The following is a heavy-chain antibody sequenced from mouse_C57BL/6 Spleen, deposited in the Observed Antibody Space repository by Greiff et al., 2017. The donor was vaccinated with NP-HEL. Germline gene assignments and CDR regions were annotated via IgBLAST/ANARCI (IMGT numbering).Heavy chain of an antibody. CDR3: ARFYYGSSHYYAMDY. V-gene: IGHV1-22*01. CDR1: GYTFTDYN. Sequence: EVKLVESGPELVKPGASVKMSCKASGYTFTDYNMHWVKQSHGKSLEWIGYINPNNGGTSYNQKFKGKATLTVNKSSSTAYMELRSLTSEDSAVYYCARFYYGSSHYYAMDYWGQGTSVTVSS. D-gene: IGHD1-1*01. CDR2: INPNNGGT. J-gene: IGHJ4*01.